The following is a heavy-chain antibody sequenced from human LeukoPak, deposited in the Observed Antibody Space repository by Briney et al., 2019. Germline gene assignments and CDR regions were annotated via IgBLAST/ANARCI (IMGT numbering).Heavy chain of an antibody. CDR2: ISYDGTNK. Sequence: GGSLRLSCEASRFTLSSYGMHWVRQAPGKGLEWVAAISYDGTNKFYVASVEGRFTISRDIPKNTLFLHMNSLRDEDTGVYYCAKDQFPDIAVPAHPWMDVWGQGTTVTVSS. J-gene: IGHJ6*02. CDR1: RFTLSSYG. D-gene: IGHD6-19*01. CDR3: AKDQFPDIAVPAHPWMDV. V-gene: IGHV3-30*18.